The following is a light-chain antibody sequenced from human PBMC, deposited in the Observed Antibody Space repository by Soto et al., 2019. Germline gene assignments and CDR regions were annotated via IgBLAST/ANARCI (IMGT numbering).Light chain of an antibody. CDR3: QQYDNSPIT. Sequence: DIQMTQSPSSLSASVGDRVTVTCRASQSISTHLNWYQQKPGKAPKLLIYAASTVNSGVPSRFSGSGSGTDFTLTISSLQVEDFATYYCQQYDNSPITFGQGTRLEIK. CDR1: QSISTH. CDR2: AAS. V-gene: IGKV1-39*01. J-gene: IGKJ5*01.